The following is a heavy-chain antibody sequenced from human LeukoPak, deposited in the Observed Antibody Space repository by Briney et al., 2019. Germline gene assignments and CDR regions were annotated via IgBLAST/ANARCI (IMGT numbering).Heavy chain of an antibody. V-gene: IGHV3-23*01. D-gene: IGHD1-26*01. CDR1: GFTFISYA. J-gene: IGHJ4*02. CDR2: ISGSGGIT. CDR3: AKDPSASYLYSDY. Sequence: PGGSLRLSCAASGFTFISYAMSWVRQAPGKGLECVSAISGSGGITYYSDSVKGRFTISRDNSKNTLYLQVNSLRAEDAAVYYCAKDPSASYLYSDYWGQGTLVTVSS.